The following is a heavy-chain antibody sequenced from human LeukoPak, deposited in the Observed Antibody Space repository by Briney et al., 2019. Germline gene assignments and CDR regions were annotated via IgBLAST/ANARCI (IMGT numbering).Heavy chain of an antibody. V-gene: IGHV4-59*02. CDR1: GSSVSTFY. J-gene: IGHJ2*01. Sequence: SLTCIVSGSSVSTFYWSWLRQSPGTGLEWIGFIHDTGSTSYNPSLKSRVTISLEASKNQLSLMLTSVTAADTAMYYCARGSTDVYWYLDVWGRGTLVTVSS. D-gene: IGHD1-26*01. CDR2: IHDTGST. CDR3: ARGSTDVYWYLDV.